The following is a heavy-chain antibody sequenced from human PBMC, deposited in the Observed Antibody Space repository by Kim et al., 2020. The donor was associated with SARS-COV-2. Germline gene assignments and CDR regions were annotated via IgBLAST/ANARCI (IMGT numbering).Heavy chain of an antibody. CDR1: GFTFDDYA. CDR2: ISWNSGSI. J-gene: IGHJ5*02. CDR3: AKGGGYDYVWGYNWFDP. Sequence: GGSLRLSCAASGFTFDDYAMHWVRQAPGKGLEWVSGISWNSGSIGYADSVKGRFTISRDNAKNSLYLQMNSLRAEDTALYYCAKGGGYDYVWGYNWFDPWGQGALVTVSS. D-gene: IGHD3-16*01. V-gene: IGHV3-9*01.